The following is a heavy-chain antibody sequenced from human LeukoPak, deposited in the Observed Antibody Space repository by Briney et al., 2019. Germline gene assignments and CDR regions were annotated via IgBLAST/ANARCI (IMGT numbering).Heavy chain of an antibody. J-gene: IGHJ4*02. CDR1: GFTFSSYE. D-gene: IGHD3-10*01. CDR3: AKPRGFGEVFDY. V-gene: IGHV3-7*03. CDR2: IKEDGSEK. Sequence: GGALRLSCAASGFTFSSYEMNWVRQAPGKGLDWVANIKEDGSEKKYVDSVKGRFIISRDNAKNSLYLQMDSLRAEDTAVYYCAKPRGFGEVFDYWGQGTLVTVSS.